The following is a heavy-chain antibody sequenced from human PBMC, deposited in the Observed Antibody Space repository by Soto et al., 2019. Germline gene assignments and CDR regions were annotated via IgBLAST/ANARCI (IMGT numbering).Heavy chain of an antibody. Sequence: ASVKVSCKASGYTFSTYAMHWVRQAPGQSLEWMGWINGGTGQTRYSQRFQDRVTITRDTSAKTTYMDLTSLRSEDTAVYYCARGKGMEENYYYYGMDVWGQGTTVTVSS. CDR1: GYTFSTYA. D-gene: IGHD1-1*01. J-gene: IGHJ6*02. CDR2: INGGTGQT. V-gene: IGHV1-3*01. CDR3: ARGKGMEENYYYYGMDV.